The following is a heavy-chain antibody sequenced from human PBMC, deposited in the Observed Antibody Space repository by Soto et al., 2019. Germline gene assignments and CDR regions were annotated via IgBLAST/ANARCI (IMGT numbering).Heavy chain of an antibody. V-gene: IGHV1-2*02. CDR3: ARLSSGWSPGAFDI. CDR2: INPNSGGT. D-gene: IGHD6-19*01. CDR1: GYTFTGYY. J-gene: IGHJ3*02. Sequence: ASVKVSCKASGYTFTGYYMHWVRQAPGQGLEWMGWINPNSGGTNYAQKFQGRVTMTRDTSISTAYMELSRLRSDDAAVYYCARLSSGWSPGAFDIWGQGTMVTVSS.